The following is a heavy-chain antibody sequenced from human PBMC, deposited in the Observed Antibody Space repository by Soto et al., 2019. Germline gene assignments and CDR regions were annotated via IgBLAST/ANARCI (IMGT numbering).Heavy chain of an antibody. CDR1: GFTFSDYY. CDR3: ARWLIAARRPRDYYYYGMDV. J-gene: IGHJ6*02. D-gene: IGHD6-6*01. V-gene: IGHV3-11*06. CDR2: ISSSSSYT. Sequence: QVQLVESGGGLVKPGGSLRLSCAASGFTFSDYYMSWIRQAPGKGLEWVSYISSSSSYTNYADSVKGRFTISRDNAKNSLYLQMNSLRAEDTAVYYCARWLIAARRPRDYYYYGMDVWGQGTTVTVSS.